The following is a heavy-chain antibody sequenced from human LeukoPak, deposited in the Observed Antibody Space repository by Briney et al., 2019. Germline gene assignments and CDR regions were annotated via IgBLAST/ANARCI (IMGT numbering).Heavy chain of an antibody. CDR1: GYTFIGYY. J-gene: IGHJ4*02. D-gene: IGHD3-10*01. CDR3: ARDWSLRWFGELLQGFDY. Sequence: ASMKVSCKTSGYTFIGYYIDWVRQAPGQGLDGMGRINPNTGDTKNAQKFQGRVTLTRDTSTSTAYMEPRRLRSNDTAIYYCARDWSLRWFGELLQGFDYWGQGTLVTVSS. CDR2: INPNTGDT. V-gene: IGHV1-2*06.